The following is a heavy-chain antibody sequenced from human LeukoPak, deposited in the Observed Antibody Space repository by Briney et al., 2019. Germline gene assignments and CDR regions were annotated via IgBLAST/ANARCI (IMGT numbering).Heavy chain of an antibody. J-gene: IGHJ4*02. D-gene: IGHD3-16*01. V-gene: IGHV3-30*02. CDR2: IRFDGSNK. CDR1: EFTFSSYG. CDR3: AKDSFDYVWGSRNHHFDY. Sequence: GGSLRLSCAASEFTFSSYGMHWVRQAPGKGLEWVAFIRFDGSNKYYADSVKGRFTISRDNSKHTLYLQMNSLRAEDTAVYYCAKDSFDYVWGSRNHHFDYWGQGTLVTVSS.